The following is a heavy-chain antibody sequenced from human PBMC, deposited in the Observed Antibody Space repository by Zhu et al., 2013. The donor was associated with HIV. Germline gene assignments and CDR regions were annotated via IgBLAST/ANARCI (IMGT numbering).Heavy chain of an antibody. D-gene: IGHD5-18*01. CDR1: GYTFTGYY. V-gene: IGHV1-2*02. Sequence: QVQLVQSGAEVKKPGASVKVSCKASGYTFTGYYMHWVRQAPGQGLEWMGWINPNSGGTNYAQKFQGRVTMTRNTSIITAYMELSSLRSEDTAVYYCARSDGYKVNYFDYWGQGTLVTVSS. J-gene: IGHJ4*02. CDR2: INPNSGGT. CDR3: ARSDGYKVNYFDY.